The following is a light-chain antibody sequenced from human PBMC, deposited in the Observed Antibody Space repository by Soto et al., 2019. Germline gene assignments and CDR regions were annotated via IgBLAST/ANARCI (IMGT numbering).Light chain of an antibody. CDR3: CSHAGDNTYV. Sequence: QSALSQPASVSGSPGQSITISCTGTSSDVGGYNYVSWYRQYPGKAPKLMIYEVTKRPPGVPDRFSGSKSGNTASLTVSGLQAEDEADYFCCSHAGDNTYVFGTGTKVTVL. J-gene: IGLJ1*01. CDR1: SSDVGGYNY. CDR2: EVT. V-gene: IGLV2-8*01.